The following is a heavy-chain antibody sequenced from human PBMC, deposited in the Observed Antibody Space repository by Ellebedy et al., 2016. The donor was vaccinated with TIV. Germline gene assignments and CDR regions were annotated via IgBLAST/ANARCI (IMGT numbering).Heavy chain of an antibody. D-gene: IGHD4-23*01. CDR3: AKDLRYGGNPRFDY. J-gene: IGHJ4*02. V-gene: IGHV3-23*01. Sequence: GGSLGLSXAASGFSFRSYDMSWVRQAPGKGLEWVSGISGDGDTRYYANSVQGRFSISRDNSRDILYVQMNSLRADDTAVYYCAKDLRYGGNPRFDYWGQGTLVTVSS. CDR1: GFSFRSYD. CDR2: ISGDGDTR.